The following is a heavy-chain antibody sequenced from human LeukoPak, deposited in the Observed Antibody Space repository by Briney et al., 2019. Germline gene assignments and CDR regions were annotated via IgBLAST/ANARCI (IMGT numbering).Heavy chain of an antibody. CDR2: IRSKAYGGTT. Sequence: PGGSLRLSCTASGFTFGDYAMSWFRQAPGKGLEWVGFIRSKAYGGTTEYAASVKGRFTISRDDSKSIAYLQMNSLRAEDTAVYYCASELRGAFDIWGQGTMVTVSS. V-gene: IGHV3-49*03. J-gene: IGHJ3*02. CDR3: ASELRGAFDI. CDR1: GFTFGDYA. D-gene: IGHD1-7*01.